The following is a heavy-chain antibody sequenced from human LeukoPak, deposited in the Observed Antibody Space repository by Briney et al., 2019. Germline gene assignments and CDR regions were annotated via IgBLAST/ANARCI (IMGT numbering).Heavy chain of an antibody. CDR3: AKTYVWYYFDY. D-gene: IGHD3-16*01. CDR2: ISGSGGST. V-gene: IGHV3-23*01. J-gene: IGHJ4*02. CDR1: GLTFSIYG. Sequence: GGSLRLFCAASGLTFSIYGKSWVRQARGKGVEWVSTISGSGGSTYYAESVKGRFTISRNNSTNTLYLQMNSLRAEDTAVYYCAKTYVWYYFDYWGQGSLVTVSS.